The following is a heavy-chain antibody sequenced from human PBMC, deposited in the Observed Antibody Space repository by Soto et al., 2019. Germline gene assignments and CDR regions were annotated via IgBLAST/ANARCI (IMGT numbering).Heavy chain of an antibody. D-gene: IGHD3-22*01. J-gene: IGHJ4*02. CDR2: IYYSGST. CDR1: GGSISSGGYY. CDR3: ARYIGWYYYDSSGYYFDY. V-gene: IGHV4-31*03. Sequence: SETLSLTCTVSGGSISSGGYYWSWIRQHPGKGLEWIGYIYYSGSTYYNPSLKSRVTISVDTSKNQFSLKLSSVTAADTAVYYCARYIGWYYYDSSGYYFDYWGQGTLVTVSS.